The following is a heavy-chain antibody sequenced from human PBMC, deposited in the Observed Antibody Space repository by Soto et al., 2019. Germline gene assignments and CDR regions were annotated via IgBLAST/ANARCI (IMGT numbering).Heavy chain of an antibody. V-gene: IGHV3-53*01. J-gene: IGHJ6*02. CDR1: VFTVSSNY. Sequence: WWSLRLSCSASVFTVSSNYMSWLRQAPGKGLEWVSVIYSGGSTYYADSVKGRFTISRDNSKNTLYLQMNSLRAEDTAVYYCARPRIAYYYGMDVWGQGTTVTVSS. CDR2: IYSGGST. CDR3: ARPRIAYYYGMDV. D-gene: IGHD6-13*01.